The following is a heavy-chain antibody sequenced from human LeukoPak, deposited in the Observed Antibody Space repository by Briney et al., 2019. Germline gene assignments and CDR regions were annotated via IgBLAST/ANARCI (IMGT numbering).Heavy chain of an antibody. CDR3: AKRSSYCSNTSCRGVYYYYMDV. V-gene: IGHV3-23*01. D-gene: IGHD2-2*01. Sequence: GGSLRLSCAASGFTFSSYAMSWVRQAPGKGLEWVSAISGSGGSTYYADSVKGRFTIPRDNSKNTLYLQMNSLRAEDTAVYYCAKRSSYCSNTSCRGVYYYYMDVWGKGTTVTVSS. CDR1: GFTFSSYA. CDR2: ISGSGGST. J-gene: IGHJ6*03.